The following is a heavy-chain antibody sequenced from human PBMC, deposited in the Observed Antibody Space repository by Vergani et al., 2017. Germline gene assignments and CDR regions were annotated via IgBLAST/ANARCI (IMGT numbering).Heavy chain of an antibody. CDR2: INHSGNT. J-gene: IGHJ4*02. CDR3: ARRYSSGCLGY. Sequence: QVQLQQWGAGLLKPSETLSLTCAVYGGSFSGYYWSWTRQPPGKGLEWIGEINHSGNTNYNPSLKSRVTISVDTSKNQFSLKLSSVTAADTAVYYCARRYSSGCLGYWGQGTLVTVSS. CDR1: GGSFSGYY. D-gene: IGHD6-19*01. V-gene: IGHV4-34*01.